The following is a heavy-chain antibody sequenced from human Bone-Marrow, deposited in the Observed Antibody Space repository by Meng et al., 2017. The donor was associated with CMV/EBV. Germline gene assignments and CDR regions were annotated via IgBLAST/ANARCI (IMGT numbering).Heavy chain of an antibody. J-gene: IGHJ5*02. Sequence: GESLKISCAASGFTFSSYWMSWVRQAPGKGLEWVANIKQDGSEKYYVDSVKGRFTISRDYAKNSLYLQMNSLRAEDTAVYYCARESYIVLVPAAIPVGDKYNWFDPWGQGTRVTGYS. D-gene: IGHD2-2*02. CDR1: GFTFSSYW. V-gene: IGHV3-7*01. CDR2: IKQDGSEK. CDR3: ARESYIVLVPAAIPVGDKYNWFDP.